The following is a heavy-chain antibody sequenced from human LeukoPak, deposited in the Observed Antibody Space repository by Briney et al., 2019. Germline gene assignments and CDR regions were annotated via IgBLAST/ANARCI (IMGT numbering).Heavy chain of an antibody. D-gene: IGHD5-18*01. V-gene: IGHV1-18*04. Sequence: ASVKVSCKASGYTFTSYGISWVRQAPGQGLEWMGWISAYNGNTNYAQKLQGRVTMTTGTSTSTAYMELRSLRSDDTAVYYCARDQGTSGYSYGYDWFDPWGQGTLVTVSS. CDR3: ARDQGTSGYSYGYDWFDP. J-gene: IGHJ5*02. CDR1: GYTFTSYG. CDR2: ISAYNGNT.